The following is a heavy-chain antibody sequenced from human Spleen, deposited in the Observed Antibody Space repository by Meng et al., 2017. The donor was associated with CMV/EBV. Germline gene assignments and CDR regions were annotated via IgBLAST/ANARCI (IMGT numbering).Heavy chain of an antibody. J-gene: IGHJ4*02. CDR1: GYTFTNYG. CDR3: ARDPEEQLQLYYFDY. V-gene: IGHV1-18*01. CDR2: ISAYSGNT. D-gene: IGHD6-13*01. Sequence: ASVKVSCKASGYTFTNYGISWVRQAPGQGLEWMGWISAYSGNTNYAQKFQERVTITRDMSTSTAYMELSSLRSADTAVFYCARDPEEQLQLYYFDYWGQGTLVTVSS.